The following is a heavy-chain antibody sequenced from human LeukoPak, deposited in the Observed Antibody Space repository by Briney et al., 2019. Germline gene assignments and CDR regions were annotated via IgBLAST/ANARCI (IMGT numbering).Heavy chain of an antibody. CDR2: INPNTGGT. V-gene: IGHV1-2*06. Sequence: ASVTVSCKASGYTFTGYFLHWVRQAPGQGLEWMGRINPNTGGTNYAQKFQGRVTMTRDTSITTAYMEVSSLKSYDTAVYYCARDLSGFLAYGDNLDYWGQGTLVTVSS. D-gene: IGHD4-17*01. CDR3: ARDLSGFLAYGDNLDY. J-gene: IGHJ4*02. CDR1: GYTFTGYF.